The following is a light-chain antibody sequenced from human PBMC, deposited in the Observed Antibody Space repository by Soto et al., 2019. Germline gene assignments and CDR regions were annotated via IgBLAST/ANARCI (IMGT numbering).Light chain of an antibody. CDR1: QGISNY. CDR2: AAS. V-gene: IGKV1-27*01. Sequence: DIQITQSPSSLSASVGARVTITCRASQGISNYLAWYQQKPGKVPKLLIYAASTLQSGVPSRFSGIGSGTDGTITISSLQPEDGATYEGQKYNSAPNTFGQGTRLEIK. J-gene: IGKJ5*01. CDR3: QKYNSAPNT.